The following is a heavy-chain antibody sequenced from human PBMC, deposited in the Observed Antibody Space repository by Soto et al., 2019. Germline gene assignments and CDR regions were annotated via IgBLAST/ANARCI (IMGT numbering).Heavy chain of an antibody. CDR3: ARGYYDSSGYYYRY. CDR2: ISAHRGNT. V-gene: IGHV1-18*01. D-gene: IGHD3-22*01. J-gene: IGHJ4*02. CDR1: GYTFTSYT. Sequence: ASVQVSCKAAGYTFTSYTITWVRQAPGQGLEWMGWISAHRGNTDDAQNRQGRSTMTTYTSTSTAYMELRSLISDDTAVYYCARGYYDSSGYYYRYWGRGTLFPVPS.